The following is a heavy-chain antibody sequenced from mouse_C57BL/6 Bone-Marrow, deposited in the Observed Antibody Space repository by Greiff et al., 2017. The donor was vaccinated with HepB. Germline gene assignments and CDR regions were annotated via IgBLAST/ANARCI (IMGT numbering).Heavy chain of an antibody. Sequence: EVQGVESGGDLVKPGGSLKLSCAASGFTFSSYGMSWVRQTPDKRLEWVATISSGGSYTYYPDSVKGRFTISRDNAKNTLYLQMSSLKSEDTAMYYCARHEGLYDYGGGFHYAMDYWGQGTSVTVSS. CDR2: ISSGGSYT. D-gene: IGHD2-4*01. V-gene: IGHV5-6*01. CDR3: ARHEGLYDYGGGFHYAMDY. J-gene: IGHJ4*01. CDR1: GFTFSSYG.